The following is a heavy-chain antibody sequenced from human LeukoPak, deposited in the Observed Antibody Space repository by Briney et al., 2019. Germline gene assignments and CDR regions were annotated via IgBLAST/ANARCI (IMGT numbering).Heavy chain of an antibody. CDR1: GFTFSSYT. V-gene: IGHV3-21*01. Sequence: GGSLRLSCAASGFTFSSYTMNWVRQAPGKGLEWVSSISSSSSYIYYADSVKGRSTISRDNAKNSLYLQMNSLRAEGTAVYYCARGYGDLGYWGQGTLVTVSS. CDR2: ISSSSSYI. J-gene: IGHJ4*02. CDR3: ARGYGDLGY. D-gene: IGHD4-17*01.